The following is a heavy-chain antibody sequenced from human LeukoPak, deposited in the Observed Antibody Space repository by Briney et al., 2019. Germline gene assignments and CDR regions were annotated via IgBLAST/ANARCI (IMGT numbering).Heavy chain of an antibody. Sequence: ASVKVSCTASGYTFTGNYMHWVRQAPGQGLEWMGWIMPNSGVTSYAQKFQGRVTMTRDTSISTAYMELSRLRSDDTALYFCARGCGAGCFDYWGQGTLVTISS. CDR2: IMPNSGVT. CDR3: ARGCGAGCFDY. V-gene: IGHV1-2*02. D-gene: IGHD2-21*02. CDR1: GYTFTGNY. J-gene: IGHJ4*02.